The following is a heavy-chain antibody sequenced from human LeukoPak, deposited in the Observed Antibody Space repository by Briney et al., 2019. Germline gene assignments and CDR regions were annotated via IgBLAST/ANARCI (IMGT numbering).Heavy chain of an antibody. V-gene: IGHV3-23*01. CDR3: AKGRAGEWEPTFDY. D-gene: IGHD1-26*01. J-gene: IGHJ4*02. CDR1: GFTFSNYA. CDR2: ISGSGGST. Sequence: GGSLRLSCAASGFTFSNYAMSWVRQAPGKGLEWVSAISGSGGSTYYADSVKGRFTISRDNSKNTLYLQMNSLRAEDTAVYYCAKGRAGEWEPTFDYWGQGTLVTVSS.